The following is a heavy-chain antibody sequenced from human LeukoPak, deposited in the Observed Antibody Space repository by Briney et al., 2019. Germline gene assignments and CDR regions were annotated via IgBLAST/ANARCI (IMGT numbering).Heavy chain of an antibody. V-gene: IGHV3-30*02. CDR3: AKAYSGSYYGMGLDC. Sequence: PGGPLRLSCAASGFTFSSSGMHWVRQAPGKGLEGVAFIRYDGSKKYYADSVKGRFTISRDNSKNTLYLQMNSLRDEDTAVYYCAKAYSGSYYGMGLDCWGQGTLVTVSS. CDR2: IRYDGSKK. J-gene: IGHJ4*02. D-gene: IGHD1-26*01. CDR1: GFTFSSSG.